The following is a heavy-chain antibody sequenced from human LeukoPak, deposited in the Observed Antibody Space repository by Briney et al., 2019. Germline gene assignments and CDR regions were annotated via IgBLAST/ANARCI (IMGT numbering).Heavy chain of an antibody. V-gene: IGHV3-73*01. J-gene: IGHJ4*02. D-gene: IGHD3-9*01. CDR1: GFSFSDSP. CDR3: TRQRPQTGTFDY. Sequence: GWSLRLSRAASGFSFSDSPMHWLRQASGKVLELVVRVRDRANSYATGYAASVEGRFTISRDDSENTAYLQMNSLIIEDTAVYYCTRQRPQTGTFDYWGQGVLVTVSS. CDR2: VRDRANSYAT.